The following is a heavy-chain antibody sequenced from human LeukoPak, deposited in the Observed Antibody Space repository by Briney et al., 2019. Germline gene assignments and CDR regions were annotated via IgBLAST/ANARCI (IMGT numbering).Heavy chain of an antibody. CDR2: ISGSGGST. CDR1: GFTFSSYA. CDR3: AKDAPVNIVVVPAANS. J-gene: IGHJ4*02. Sequence: GGSLRLSCAASGFTFSSYAMSWVRQAPGKGLEWVSAISGSGGSTYYADSVKGRFTISRDNSKNTLYLRMNSLRAEDTAVYYCAKDAPVNIVVVPAANSWGQGTLVTVSS. V-gene: IGHV3-23*01. D-gene: IGHD2-2*01.